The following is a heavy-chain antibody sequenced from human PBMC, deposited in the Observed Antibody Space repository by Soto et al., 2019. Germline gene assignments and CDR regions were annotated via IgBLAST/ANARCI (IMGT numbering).Heavy chain of an antibody. CDR1: GGSISSGGYY. CDR2: IYYSGST. Sequence: SETLSLTCTVSGGSISSGGYYWSWIRQHPGKGLEWIGYIYYSGSTYYNPSLKSRVTISVDTSKNQFSLKLSSVTAADTAVYYCARRTEWLNTYYYYYYMDVWGKGTTVTVSS. J-gene: IGHJ6*03. D-gene: IGHD3-3*01. V-gene: IGHV4-31*03. CDR3: ARRTEWLNTYYYYYYMDV.